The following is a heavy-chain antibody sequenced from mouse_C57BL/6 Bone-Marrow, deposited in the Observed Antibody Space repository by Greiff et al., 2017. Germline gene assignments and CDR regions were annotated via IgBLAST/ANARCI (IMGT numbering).Heavy chain of an antibody. CDR3: ARSRGKNLAGERDYYAMDY. V-gene: IGHV1-61*01. J-gene: IGHJ4*01. D-gene: IGHD3-1*01. CDR1: GYTFTSYW. CDR2: IYPSDSET. Sequence: QVQLQQPGAELVRPGSSVKLSCKASGYTFTSYWMDWVKQRPGQGLEWIGNIYPSDSETHYNQKFKDKATFTVDKSSSTAYMQLSSLTSEDSAVFYCARSRGKNLAGERDYYAMDYWGQGTSVTVSS.